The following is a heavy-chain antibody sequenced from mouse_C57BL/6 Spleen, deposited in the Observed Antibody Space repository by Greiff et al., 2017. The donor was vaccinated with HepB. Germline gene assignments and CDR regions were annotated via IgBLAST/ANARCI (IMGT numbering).Heavy chain of an antibody. V-gene: IGHV1-4*01. CDR2: INPSSGYT. J-gene: IGHJ1*03. CDR3: ARALTGQYFDV. Sequence: VQLQQSGAELARPGASVKMSCKASGYTFTSYTMHWVKQRPGQGLEWIGYINPSSGYTKYNQKFKDKATLTADKSSSTAYMQLSSLTSEDSAVYYWARALTGQYFDVWGTGTTVTVSS. D-gene: IGHD4-1*01. CDR1: GYTFTSYT.